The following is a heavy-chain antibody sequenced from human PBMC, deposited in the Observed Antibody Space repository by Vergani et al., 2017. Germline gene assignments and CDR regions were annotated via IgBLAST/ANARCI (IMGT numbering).Heavy chain of an antibody. CDR3: AKANPRNSGYDYLYYYHAMDV. D-gene: IGHD5-12*01. CDR1: GFTFNHYA. J-gene: IGHJ6*02. CDR2: ISGSGGST. Sequence: EVQLLESGGDLVQPGGSLRLSCAASGFTFNHYAMNWVRQAPGKGLEWVSGISGSGGSTYYAGSVKGRFTISRDSSKNTRYLHMNSLSAGDTAVYYCAKANPRNSGYDYLYYYHAMDVWGQGTTVTVSS. V-gene: IGHV3-23*01.